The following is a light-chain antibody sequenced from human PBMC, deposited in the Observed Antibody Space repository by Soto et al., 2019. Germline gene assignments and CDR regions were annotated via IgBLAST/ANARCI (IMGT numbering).Light chain of an antibody. V-gene: IGKV1-12*01. CDR3: QQAKSFPLT. CDR2: GAN. J-gene: IGKJ4*01. CDR1: QGLSTW. Sequence: GARVTITCRASQGLSTWLAWYQQKPGKAPKLLIYGANKLQSGVPSRFSGGGSGTDFTLTLSSLQPEDSATYYCQQAKSFPLTFGGGTKV.